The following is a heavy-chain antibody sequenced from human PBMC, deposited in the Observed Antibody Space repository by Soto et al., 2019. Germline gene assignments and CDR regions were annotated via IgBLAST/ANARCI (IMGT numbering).Heavy chain of an antibody. J-gene: IGHJ5*02. D-gene: IGHD1-26*01. Sequence: SETLALTCTVSGGSISSGDYYWSWIRQPPGKGLEWIGYIYYSGSTYYNPSLKSRVTISVDTSKNQFSLKLSSVTAADTAVYYCARDYRPGWFDPWGQGTLVTVSS. CDR3: ARDYRPGWFDP. CDR1: GGSISSGDYY. CDR2: IYYSGST. V-gene: IGHV4-30-4*01.